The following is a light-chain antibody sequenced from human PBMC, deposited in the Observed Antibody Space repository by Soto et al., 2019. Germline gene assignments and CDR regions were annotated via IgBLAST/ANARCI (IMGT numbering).Light chain of an antibody. CDR1: QTVRNNY. Sequence: VLPLAPGTVSLSPGSSAILSCRASQTVRNNYLAWYQQKPGQAPRLLIYGASNRATGIPDRFSGSGSGTDFTLTISRLEPEDFAVYCCQQYGRKPFSFGAGGKVDIK. CDR3: QQYGRKPFS. CDR2: GAS. J-gene: IGKJ3*01. V-gene: IGKV3-20*01.